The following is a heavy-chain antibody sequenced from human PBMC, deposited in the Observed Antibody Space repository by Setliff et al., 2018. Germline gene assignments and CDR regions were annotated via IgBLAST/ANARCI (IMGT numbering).Heavy chain of an antibody. Sequence: ASVKVSCKASGYTFTGYYIHWVRQAPGQGLEWVGIINPSGGSTSYAQKFQGRVTMTRDTSTSTVYMELSSLRSEDTAMYFCAKSGDYSNRGHFDCWGQGTLVTVSS. CDR3: AKSGDYSNRGHFDC. CDR1: GYTFTGYY. V-gene: IGHV1-46*03. D-gene: IGHD4-4*01. CDR2: INPSGGST. J-gene: IGHJ4*02.